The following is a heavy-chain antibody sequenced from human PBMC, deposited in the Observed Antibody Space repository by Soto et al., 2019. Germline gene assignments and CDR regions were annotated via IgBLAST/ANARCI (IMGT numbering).Heavy chain of an antibody. CDR2: ISYDGSNK. V-gene: IGHV3-30*18. J-gene: IGHJ4*02. CDR1: GFTFSSYG. Sequence: PGGSLRLSCAASGFTFSSYGMHWVRQAPGKGLEWVAVISYDGSNKYYADSVKGRFTISRDNSKNTLYLQMNSLRAEDTAVYYCAKDTEAAYYYDSSGYPGGGFDWGQGTLVTVSS. CDR3: AKDTEAAYYYDSSGYPGGGFD. D-gene: IGHD3-22*01.